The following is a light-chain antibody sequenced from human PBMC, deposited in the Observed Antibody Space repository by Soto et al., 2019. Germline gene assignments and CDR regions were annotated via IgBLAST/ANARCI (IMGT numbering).Light chain of an antibody. CDR1: SGAVTSGNY. J-gene: IGLJ2*01. Sequence: QALVTQEPSLTVSPGGTVTLTCAPSSGAVTSGNYPNWFQQKPGQAPRALIYSTNHKYSWTPARFSGSLLGGKAALTLSGVQPEDEADYYCLLYYGGQLGVFGGGTKLTVL. CDR3: LLYYGGQLGV. CDR2: STN. V-gene: IGLV7-43*01.